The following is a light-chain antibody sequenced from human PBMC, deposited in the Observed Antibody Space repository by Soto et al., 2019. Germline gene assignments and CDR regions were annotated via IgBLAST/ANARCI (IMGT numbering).Light chain of an antibody. V-gene: IGLV2-11*01. CDR3: CSYAGDYTFV. Sequence: QSVLIQPRSVSGSPGQSVTISCTGTSSDVGVYKYVSWYRQHPGKAPKLMIYDVITRLSGVPDRFSGSKSGNTASLTISGLQAEDEADYYCCSYAGDYTFVFGSGTKLTVL. CDR1: SSDVGVYKY. CDR2: DVI. J-gene: IGLJ1*01.